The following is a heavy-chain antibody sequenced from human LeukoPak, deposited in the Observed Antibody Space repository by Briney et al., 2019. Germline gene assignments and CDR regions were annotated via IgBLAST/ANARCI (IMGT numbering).Heavy chain of an antibody. V-gene: IGHV3-7*01. CDR1: GFAFSAYW. CDR3: ARRLVVAGAGDY. Sequence: GGSLRLSCAASGFAFSAYWMSWVRQVPGKGPEWVASIKQDGSEKNYVDSVKGRFTISRDNGKNSLYVQINSLRVEDTAVYYCARRLVVAGAGDYWGRGTLVTVSS. CDR2: IKQDGSEK. D-gene: IGHD6-19*01. J-gene: IGHJ4*02.